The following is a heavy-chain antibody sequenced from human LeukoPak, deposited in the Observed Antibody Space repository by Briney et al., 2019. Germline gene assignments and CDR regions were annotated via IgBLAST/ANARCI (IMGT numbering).Heavy chain of an antibody. J-gene: IGHJ3*02. CDR2: ISYDGSNK. CDR3: AKDSGIAVAGTLRASDI. Sequence: GRSLRLSCAASGFTFSSYGMHWVRQAPGKGLGWVAVISYDGSNKYFADSVKGRFNISRDNSKNTPYLQMNSLRAEDTAVYYCAKDSGIAVAGTLRASDIWGQGTMVTVSS. D-gene: IGHD6-19*01. V-gene: IGHV3-30*18. CDR1: GFTFSSYG.